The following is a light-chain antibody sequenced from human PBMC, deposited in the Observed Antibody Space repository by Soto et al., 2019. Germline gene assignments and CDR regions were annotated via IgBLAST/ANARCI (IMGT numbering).Light chain of an antibody. CDR2: GVS. CDR3: QVYGPSPPIT. CDR1: QSVIGRQ. J-gene: IGKJ5*01. Sequence: EIVLAQSPGTVSLAPGERATRCWRASQSVIGRQLAWYQHKPGQAPRLLIYGVSTRATGIPDRFTGSGSGTDFTLTISRLEPEDFAVFYCQVYGPSPPITFGQGTRLEIK. V-gene: IGKV3-20*01.